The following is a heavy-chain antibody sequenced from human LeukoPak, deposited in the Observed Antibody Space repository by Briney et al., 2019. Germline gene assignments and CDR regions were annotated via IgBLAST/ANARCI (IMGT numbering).Heavy chain of an antibody. Sequence: GGSLRLSCAASGFTFSTYSMNWVRQAPGKGLEWVSTITTSDGNTYYADSVKGRFTVSRDNSKNTLFLQMNSLRAEDTAVYYCAKDGGLWVSAHWGDSWGRGTLVTVSS. CDR3: AKDGGLWVSAHWGDS. CDR1: GFTFSTYS. J-gene: IGHJ4*02. D-gene: IGHD7-27*01. V-gene: IGHV3-23*01. CDR2: ITTSDGNT.